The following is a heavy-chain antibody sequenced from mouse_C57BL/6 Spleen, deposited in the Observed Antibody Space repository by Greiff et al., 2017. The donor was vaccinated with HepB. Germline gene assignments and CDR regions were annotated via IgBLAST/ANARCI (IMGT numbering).Heavy chain of an antibody. CDR3: ARRVYYGRYWYFDV. J-gene: IGHJ1*03. V-gene: IGHV1-85*01. CDR1: GYTFTSYD. CDR2: IYPRDGST. Sequence: VQLQQSGPELVKPGASVKLSCKASGYTFTSYDINWVKQRPGQGLEWIGWIYPRDGSTKDNENFKGKATLTVDKSSSTAYMLLSSLTSEDSAVYFCARRVYYGRYWYFDVWGTGTTVTVSS. D-gene: IGHD1-1*01.